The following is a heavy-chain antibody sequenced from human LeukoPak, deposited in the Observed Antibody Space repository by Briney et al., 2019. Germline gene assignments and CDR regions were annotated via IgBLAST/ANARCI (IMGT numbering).Heavy chain of an antibody. D-gene: IGHD1-7*01. CDR3: ARCVMGNYVPALWYFDY. CDR1: GYTFTGYY. J-gene: IGHJ4*02. CDR2: INPNTGDT. V-gene: IGHV1-2*02. Sequence: GASVKVSCKASGYTFTGYYIHWVRQAPGQGLEWMGWINPNTGDTNYPQNFQGRVTMTRDTSISTAYMELSRLRSDDTAIYYCARCVMGNYVPALWYFDYWGQGTLVTVSS.